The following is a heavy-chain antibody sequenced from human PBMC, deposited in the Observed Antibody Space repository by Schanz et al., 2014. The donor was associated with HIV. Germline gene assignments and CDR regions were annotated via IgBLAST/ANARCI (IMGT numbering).Heavy chain of an antibody. V-gene: IGHV3-33*01. D-gene: IGHD6-13*01. CDR2: IWYDATNE. J-gene: IGHJ4*02. Sequence: QEQVVESGGGVVQPGRSLRLACAASGFTFSSYAMHWVRQAPGTGLEWVAVIWYDATNEYYADSVKGRFTISRDNSKNTLYLQMNSLRDEDTAVYYCAREKDLGYSSTLGFWGQGTLVTVSS. CDR1: GFTFSSYA. CDR3: AREKDLGYSSTLGF.